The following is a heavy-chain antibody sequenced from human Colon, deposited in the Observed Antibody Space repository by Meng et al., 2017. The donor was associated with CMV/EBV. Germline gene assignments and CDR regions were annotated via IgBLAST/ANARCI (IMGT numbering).Heavy chain of an antibody. D-gene: IGHD5-12*01. Sequence: QLQVTAPGLVTPPDTLALTCTVSCGSLSSYYWSWIRRPAGEGLEWLGRISTNRNTDYNPSLNSRATIWLDTSNNQFSLKLTSVTAADTAVYYCVRGGYSGTQTGGVQEYWGQGTLVTVSS. CDR2: ISTNRNT. V-gene: IGHV4-4*07. CDR1: CGSLSSYY. CDR3: VRGGYSGTQTGGVQEY. J-gene: IGHJ4*02.